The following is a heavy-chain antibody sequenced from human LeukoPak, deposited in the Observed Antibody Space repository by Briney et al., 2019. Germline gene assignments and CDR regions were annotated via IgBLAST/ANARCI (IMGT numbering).Heavy chain of an antibody. D-gene: IGHD3-10*01. CDR3: AKDHYYGAGPYDY. CDR2: ISNSGST. V-gene: IGHV4-59*08. Sequence: SETLSLTCTVSGGSISSKYWSWIRQPPGKGLEWIGYISNSGSTSYNPSLKSRVTISVDTSKNQFSLKLSSVTAADTAVYYCAKDHYYGAGPYDYWGQGTLVTVSS. J-gene: IGHJ4*02. CDR1: GGSISSKY.